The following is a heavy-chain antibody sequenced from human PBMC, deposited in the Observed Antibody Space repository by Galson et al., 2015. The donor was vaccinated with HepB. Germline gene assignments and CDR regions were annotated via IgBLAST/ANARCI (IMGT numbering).Heavy chain of an antibody. J-gene: IGHJ6*02. CDR3: ARGKYIVVVPAAMENYYGMDV. V-gene: IGHV3-21*01. CDR1: GFTFSSYS. CDR2: ISSSSSYI. Sequence: SLRLSCAASGFTFSSYSMNWVRQAPGKGLEWVSSISSSSSYIYYADSVKGRFTISRDNAKNSLYLQMNSLRAEDTAVYYCARGKYIVVVPAAMENYYGMDVWGQGTTVTVSS. D-gene: IGHD2-2*01.